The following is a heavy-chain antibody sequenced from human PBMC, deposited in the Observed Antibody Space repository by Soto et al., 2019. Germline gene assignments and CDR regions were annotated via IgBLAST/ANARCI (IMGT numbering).Heavy chain of an antibody. V-gene: IGHV4-34*01. CDR1: GGSFSGYY. Sequence: SETLSLTCAVYGGSFSGYYWSWIRQPPGKGLEWIGEINHSGSTNYNPSLKSRVTISVDTSKNQFSLKLSSVTAADTAVYYCARGLPYGSGSYYNETMYNWFDPWGQGTLVTVSS. J-gene: IGHJ5*02. CDR3: ARGLPYGSGSYYNETMYNWFDP. CDR2: INHSGST. D-gene: IGHD3-10*01.